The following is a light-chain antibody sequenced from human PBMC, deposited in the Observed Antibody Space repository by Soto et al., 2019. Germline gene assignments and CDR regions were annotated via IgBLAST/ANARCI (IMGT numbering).Light chain of an antibody. J-gene: IGKJ5*01. CDR1: QSISSY. Sequence: DIQMTQSPSSLSASVGDRVTITCRASQSISSYLNWYQQNPGKAPKLLIYAASSLQSGVPSRFSGSGSGTHFTLTISSLEAEDFATYYCQQSYSSTITFGQGTRLEIK. CDR2: AAS. CDR3: QQSYSSTIT. V-gene: IGKV1-39*01.